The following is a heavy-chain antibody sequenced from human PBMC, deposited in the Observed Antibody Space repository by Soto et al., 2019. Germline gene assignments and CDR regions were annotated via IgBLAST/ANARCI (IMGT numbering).Heavy chain of an antibody. D-gene: IGHD4-4*01. V-gene: IGHV3-43D*04. CDR3: AKDIYTDYRNYGGSVYY. J-gene: IGHJ4*02. CDR1: GFTFDDYA. CDR2: ISWDGGST. Sequence: PGGSRRLSCAASGFTFDDYAMHWVRHAPGRGLEWVSLISWDGGSTYYTDSVKGRLTISRDNSKNSLYLQMNSLRAEDTALYYCAKDIYTDYRNYGGSVYYWGQGTLVTVSS.